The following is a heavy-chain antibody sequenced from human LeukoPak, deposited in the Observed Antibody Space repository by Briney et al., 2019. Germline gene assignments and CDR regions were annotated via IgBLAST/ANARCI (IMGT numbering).Heavy chain of an antibody. CDR1: GGTFSSYP. D-gene: IGHD4-11*01. Sequence: GASVKVSCKASGGTFSSYPISWVRQAPGQGLAWMGGIIPMFGTTNYALKFQGRFTITADESTSTAYMELSSLESEDTAVYYCARVTQRDSNLYGMDVWGQGTTVTVSS. CDR2: IIPMFGTT. CDR3: ARVTQRDSNLYGMDV. J-gene: IGHJ6*02. V-gene: IGHV1-69*13.